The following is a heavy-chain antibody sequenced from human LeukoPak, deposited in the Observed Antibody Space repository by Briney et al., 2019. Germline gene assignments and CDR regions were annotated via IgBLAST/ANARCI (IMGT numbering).Heavy chain of an antibody. CDR1: GFTFSIYA. J-gene: IGHJ3*02. D-gene: IGHD1-20*01. Sequence: GGSLRLSCAASGFTFSIYAMSWVRQAPGKGLEWVSAISGSGDSTYYADSVKGRFTISRDNAKNSLYLQMNSLRAEDTAVYYCARVNFILDAFDIWGQGTMVTVSS. CDR3: ARVNFILDAFDI. V-gene: IGHV3-23*01. CDR2: ISGSGDST.